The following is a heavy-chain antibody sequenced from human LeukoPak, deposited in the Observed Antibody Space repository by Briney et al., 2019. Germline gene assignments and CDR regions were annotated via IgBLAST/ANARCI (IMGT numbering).Heavy chain of an antibody. CDR1: GGSISSGGYS. CDR2: IYYSGST. CDR3: AKDFSARLSSGHPTGY. D-gene: IGHD3-22*01. V-gene: IGHV4-30-4*07. J-gene: IGHJ4*02. Sequence: PSETLSLTCAVSGGSISSGGYSWSWIRQPPGKGLEWIGYIYYSGSTYYNPSLKSRVTISVDTSKNQFSLKLSSVTAADTAVYYCAKDFSARLSSGHPTGYWGQGTLVTVSS.